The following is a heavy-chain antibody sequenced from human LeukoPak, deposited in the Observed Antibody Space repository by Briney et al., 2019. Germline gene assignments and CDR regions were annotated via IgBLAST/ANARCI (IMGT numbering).Heavy chain of an antibody. CDR3: ARDLAYCGGDCYPDAFDV. CDR1: GFTFSNYY. CDR2: ISSSSSYT. D-gene: IGHD2-21*02. Sequence: GGSLRLSCAASGFTFSNYYMNWIRQAPGKALEWVSYISSSSSYTNYADSVKGRFTISRDNAKNSLYLQMNSLRAEDAAVYYCARDLAYCGGDCYPDAFDVWGQGTMVTVSS. J-gene: IGHJ3*01. V-gene: IGHV3-11*05.